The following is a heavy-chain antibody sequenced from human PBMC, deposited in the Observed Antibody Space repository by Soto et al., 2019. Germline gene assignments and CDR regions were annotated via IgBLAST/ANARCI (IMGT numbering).Heavy chain of an antibody. CDR3: ARSYCGGDCSNFDY. CDR1: GGTFSSYA. Sequence: QVQLVQSGAEVKKPGSSLKVSCKASGGTFSSYAISWVRQAPGQGLEWMGGIIPIFGTANYAQKFQGRVTITADESTSTAYMELSSLRSEDTAVYYCARSYCGGDCSNFDYWGQGTLVTVSS. J-gene: IGHJ4*02. CDR2: IIPIFGTA. V-gene: IGHV1-69*01. D-gene: IGHD2-21*02.